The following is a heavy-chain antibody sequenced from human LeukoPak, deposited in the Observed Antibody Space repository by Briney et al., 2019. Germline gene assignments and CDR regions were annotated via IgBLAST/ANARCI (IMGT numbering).Heavy chain of an antibody. CDR3: AKEKDSYGYGASLFAY. J-gene: IGHJ4*02. V-gene: IGHV3-23*01. Sequence: GGSLRLSCAASGFTFSSYAVNWVRQAPGKGLEWVSAISGSGGSTFYADSVKGRFTISRDNSKNTLYLQMDSLRAEDTAVYYCAKEKDSYGYGASLFAYWGQGTLVTVSS. D-gene: IGHD5-18*01. CDR2: ISGSGGST. CDR1: GFTFSSYA.